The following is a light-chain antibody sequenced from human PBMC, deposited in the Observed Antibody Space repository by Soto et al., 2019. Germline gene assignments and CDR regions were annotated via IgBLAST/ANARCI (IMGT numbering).Light chain of an antibody. CDR1: QSVSSN. V-gene: IGKV3-15*01. CDR2: GAS. J-gene: IGKJ4*01. Sequence: EIVMTQSPATLSVSPGERATLSCRASQSVSSNLAWYQQKPGQAPRLLIYGASTRATDIPARFSGSGSGTEFTLTISSLQPEDFAIYYWQQYNNWPPVTFGGGTKVEIK. CDR3: QQYNNWPPVT.